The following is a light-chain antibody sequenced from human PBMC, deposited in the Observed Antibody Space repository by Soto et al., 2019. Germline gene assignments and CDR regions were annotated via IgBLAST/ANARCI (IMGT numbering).Light chain of an antibody. Sequence: QSALTQPASVSGSPGQSITISCTGTSSDIGDYDYVSWYRHLPGKAPKLLIFDVTHRPSGVSDRFSGSKSGNTASLTISGVRPEDEADYYCCSYTDIALDVVFGGGTKLTVL. V-gene: IGLV2-14*01. CDR1: SSDIGDYDY. J-gene: IGLJ2*01. CDR3: CSYTDIALDVV. CDR2: DVT.